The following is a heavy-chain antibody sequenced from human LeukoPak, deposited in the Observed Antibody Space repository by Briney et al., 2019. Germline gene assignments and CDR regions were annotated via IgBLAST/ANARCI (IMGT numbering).Heavy chain of an antibody. CDR1: GLTFSSYA. V-gene: IGHV3-23*01. J-gene: IGHJ4*02. CDR3: AARIQLWLRDY. Sequence: GGSLRLSCAASGLTFSSYAMSWVRQAPGKGLEWVSGISGSGGSTYYADSVKGRFAISRDNSKNTLYLQINSLRAEDTAEYYCAARIQLWLRDYWGQGTLVTVSS. CDR2: ISGSGGST. D-gene: IGHD5-18*01.